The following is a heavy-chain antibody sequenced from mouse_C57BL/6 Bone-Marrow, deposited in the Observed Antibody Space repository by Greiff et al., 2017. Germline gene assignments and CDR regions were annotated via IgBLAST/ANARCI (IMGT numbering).Heavy chain of an antibody. CDR2: IDPNSGGT. Sequence: VQLQQPGAELVKPGASVKLSCKASGYTFTSYWMHWVKQRPGRGLEWIGSIDPNSGGTKYNEKFKSKATLTVDKPSSTAYMQLSSLTSEDSAVYYCARVITWGPYYYAMDYWGQGTSVTV. D-gene: IGHD1-2*01. J-gene: IGHJ4*01. CDR3: ARVITWGPYYYAMDY. CDR1: GYTFTSYW. V-gene: IGHV1-72*01.